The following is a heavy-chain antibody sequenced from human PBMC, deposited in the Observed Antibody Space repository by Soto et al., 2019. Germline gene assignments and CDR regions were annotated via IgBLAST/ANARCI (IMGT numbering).Heavy chain of an antibody. Sequence: PGGSLRLSCAASGFTFSSYGMHWVRQAPGKGLEWVAVIWYDGSNKYYADSVKGRFTISRDNSKNTLYLQMNSLRAEDTAVYYCAREHSYGSYYFDYWGQGTLVTVSS. J-gene: IGHJ4*02. CDR1: GFTFSSYG. CDR2: IWYDGSNK. CDR3: AREHSYGSYYFDY. D-gene: IGHD5-18*01. V-gene: IGHV3-33*01.